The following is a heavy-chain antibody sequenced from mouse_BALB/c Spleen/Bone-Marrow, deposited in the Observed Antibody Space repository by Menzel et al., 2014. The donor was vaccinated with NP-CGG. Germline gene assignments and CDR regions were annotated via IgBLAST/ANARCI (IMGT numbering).Heavy chain of an antibody. Sequence: VQLQQSGPEPVKPGASVKMSCKASGYTFTDYHMKWVKQGHGKSLEWIGEINPNNGDTFYNQKYKGKATLTVDKSSSTAYMQLNSLTSEDSAVYYCARRQEDYYGWFAYWGQGTLVTVSA. J-gene: IGHJ3*01. CDR2: INPNNGDT. D-gene: IGHD1-1*01. V-gene: IGHV1-18*01. CDR1: GYTFTDYH. CDR3: ARRQEDYYGWFAY.